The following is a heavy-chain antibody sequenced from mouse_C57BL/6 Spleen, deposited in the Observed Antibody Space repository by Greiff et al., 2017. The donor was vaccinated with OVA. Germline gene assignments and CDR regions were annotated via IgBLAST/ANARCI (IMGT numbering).Heavy chain of an antibody. CDR1: GYTFTSYW. CDR3: ARGYYGSSYWFAY. Sequence: VQLQQPGAELVKPGASVKLSCKASGYTFTSYWMQWVKQRPGQGLEWIGEIDPSDSYTNYNQKFKGKATLTVDTSSSTAYMQLSSLTSEDSAVYYCARGYYGSSYWFAYWGQGTLVTVSA. V-gene: IGHV1-50*01. D-gene: IGHD1-1*01. J-gene: IGHJ3*01. CDR2: IDPSDSYT.